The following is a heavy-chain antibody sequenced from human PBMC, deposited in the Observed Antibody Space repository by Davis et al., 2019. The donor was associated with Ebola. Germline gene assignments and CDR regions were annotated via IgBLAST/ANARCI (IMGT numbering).Heavy chain of an antibody. Sequence: SETLSLTCAVYGGSFSGYYWSWIRQPPGKGLEWIGEINHSGSTNYNPSHKSRVTISVDTSKNQFSLKLSSVTAADTAVYYCARSNRPAIWQLVHNWFDPWGQGTLVTVSS. CDR2: INHSGST. V-gene: IGHV4-34*01. CDR1: GGSFSGYY. J-gene: IGHJ5*02. D-gene: IGHD6-6*01. CDR3: ARSNRPAIWQLVHNWFDP.